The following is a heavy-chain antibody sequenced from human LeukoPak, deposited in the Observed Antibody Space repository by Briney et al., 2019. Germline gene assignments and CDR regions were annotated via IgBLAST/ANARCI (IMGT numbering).Heavy chain of an antibody. CDR2: INTDGSST. V-gene: IGHV3-74*01. J-gene: IGHJ4*02. Sequence: GGSLRLSCAASGFTFSSYWMHWVRQAPGKGPVWVSRINTDGSSTSYADSVKGRFTISRDNAKNTLYLQMNSLRAEDTAVYYCARGSGDYYDSSGYYGLWGQGTLVTVSS. CDR1: GFTFSSYW. D-gene: IGHD3-22*01. CDR3: ARGSGDYYDSSGYYGL.